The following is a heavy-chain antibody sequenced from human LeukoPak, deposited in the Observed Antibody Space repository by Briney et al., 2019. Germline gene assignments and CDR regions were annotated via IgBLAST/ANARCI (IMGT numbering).Heavy chain of an antibody. CDR3: ARHVEGTGNQHNPNYYYYMDV. CDR1: GYSFTSYW. CDR2: IYPGDSDT. Sequence: GESLKISCKGSGYSFTSYWIGWVRQMPGKGLEWMGIIYPGDSDTRYSPSFQGQVTISADKSISTAYLQWSSLKASDTAMYYCARHVEGTGNQHNPNYYYYMDVWGKGTTVTVSS. V-gene: IGHV5-51*01. D-gene: IGHD1-14*01. J-gene: IGHJ6*03.